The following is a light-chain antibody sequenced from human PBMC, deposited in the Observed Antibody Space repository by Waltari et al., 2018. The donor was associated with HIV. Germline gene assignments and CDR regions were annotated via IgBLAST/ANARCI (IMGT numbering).Light chain of an antibody. J-gene: IGLJ3*02. V-gene: IGLV1-51*01. CDR1: GSKLWRNY. CDR3: ATWDSSLSGWV. CDR2: DNN. Sequence: QSVLTQPPSVSAAPGQKVIISCSGSGSKLWRNYVSWYQQPPGTAPKLLIYDNNQRPSGIPDRFSGSKSGASASLGITALQTGDEADYYCATWDSSLSGWVFGGGTKLTVL.